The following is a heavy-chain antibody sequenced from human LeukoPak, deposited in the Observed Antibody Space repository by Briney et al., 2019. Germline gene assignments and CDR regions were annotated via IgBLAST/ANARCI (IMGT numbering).Heavy chain of an antibody. Sequence: RGASVKVSCKTSGYTFTDYYMHWVRQAPGQGLEWMGWINPNSGDTKFAQNFQGRVTMTRDTSVSTAYMELSRLRSDDTAVYYCARGLVSSSWYRSHGDPSDYWGQGTLVTVSS. CDR1: GYTFTDYY. J-gene: IGHJ4*02. CDR2: INPNSGDT. V-gene: IGHV1-2*02. CDR3: ARGLVSSSWYRSHGDPSDY. D-gene: IGHD6-13*01.